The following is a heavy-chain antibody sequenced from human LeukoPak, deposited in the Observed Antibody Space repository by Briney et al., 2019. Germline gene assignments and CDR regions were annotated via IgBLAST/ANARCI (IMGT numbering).Heavy chain of an antibody. CDR1: GFTFSSYP. Sequence: GGSLRLSCSASGFTFSSYPMSWFRQTPGKGLEWVSAISGSGADTYYVDSVKGRFTVSRDNSKNTLHLQMNSLRAEDTAVYYCAKGSHSSGWYTLDYWGQGTLVTVSS. D-gene: IGHD6-19*01. CDR3: AKGSHSSGWYTLDY. V-gene: IGHV3-23*01. CDR2: ISGSGADT. J-gene: IGHJ4*02.